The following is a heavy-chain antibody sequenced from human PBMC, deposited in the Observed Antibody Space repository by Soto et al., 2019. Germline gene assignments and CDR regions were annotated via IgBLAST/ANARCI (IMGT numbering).Heavy chain of an antibody. CDR1: GYTFTSYA. Sequence: ASVKVSCKASGYTFTSYAMHWVRQAPGQRLEWMGWINAGNGNTKYSQKFQGRVTITRDTSASTAYMELSSLRSEDTAVYYCARRASIAVQYNWFDPWGQGTLVTVSS. J-gene: IGHJ5*02. CDR3: ARRASIAVQYNWFDP. D-gene: IGHD6-19*01. CDR2: INAGNGNT. V-gene: IGHV1-3*01.